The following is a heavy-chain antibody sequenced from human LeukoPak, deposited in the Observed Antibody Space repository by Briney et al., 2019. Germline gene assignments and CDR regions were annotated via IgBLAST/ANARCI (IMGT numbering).Heavy chain of an antibody. CDR3: ARESSSWYRWFDP. D-gene: IGHD6-13*01. CDR2: IKQDGSEK. CDR1: GFTFSSYW. Sequence: GGSLRLSCAASGFTFSSYWMSWVRQAPGKGLEWVANIKQDGSEKYYVDSVKGRFTISRDNAKNSLYLQMNSLRAEDTALYYCARESSSWYRWFDPWGQGTLVTVSS. V-gene: IGHV3-7*03. J-gene: IGHJ5*02.